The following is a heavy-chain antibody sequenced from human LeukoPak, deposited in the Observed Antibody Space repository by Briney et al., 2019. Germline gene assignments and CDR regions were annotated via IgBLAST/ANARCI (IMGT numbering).Heavy chain of an antibody. CDR1: GFTFSSYG. J-gene: IGHJ4*02. V-gene: IGHV3-30*18. CDR3: AKGVCSGGSCYVDY. CDR2: ISYDGSNK. Sequence: PGGSLRLSCAASGFTFSSYGMHWVRQAPGKGLEWVAVISYDGSNKYYADSVKGRFTISRDNSKNTLYLQMNSLRAEDTAVYYCAKGVCSGGSCYVDYWGQGTLVTVSS. D-gene: IGHD2-15*01.